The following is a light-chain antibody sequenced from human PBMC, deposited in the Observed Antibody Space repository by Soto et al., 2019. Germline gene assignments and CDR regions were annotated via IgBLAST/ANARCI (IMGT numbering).Light chain of an antibody. Sequence: EIVMTQSPATLSVSPGERATLSCRASQSVSSNLAWYQQKPGQAPRLLIYGASTRATGIPARFSGSGFGTEFTLTISSLQSEDFAVYYCQQYNNWPPLWTFGQGTKVETK. CDR1: QSVSSN. CDR2: GAS. CDR3: QQYNNWPPLWT. V-gene: IGKV3-15*01. J-gene: IGKJ1*01.